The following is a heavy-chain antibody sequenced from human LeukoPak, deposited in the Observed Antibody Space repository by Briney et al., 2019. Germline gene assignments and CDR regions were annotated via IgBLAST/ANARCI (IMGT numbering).Heavy chain of an antibody. J-gene: IGHJ5*02. Sequence: KPGGSLRLSCAASGFTFSSYSMNWVRQAPGKGLEWVSSISSSSSYIYYADSVKGRFTISRDNAKNSLYLQMNSLRAEDTAVYYCARRPIRDIVLVVAASGTNWFDPWGQGTLVTVSS. CDR1: GFTFSSYS. CDR2: ISSSSSYI. CDR3: ARRPIRDIVLVVAASGTNWFDP. V-gene: IGHV3-21*01. D-gene: IGHD2-15*01.